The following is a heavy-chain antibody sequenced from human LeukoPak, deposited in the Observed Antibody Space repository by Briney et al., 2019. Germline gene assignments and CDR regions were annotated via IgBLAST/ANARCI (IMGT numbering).Heavy chain of an antibody. D-gene: IGHD3-3*01. Sequence: SETLSLTCTASGGSVSSANYYWSWIRQPPGKGLEWIVYIYYSGTTNYNPSLKSRVTISVDTSKNQFSLKLNSVTAADTAVYYCARDERRTYDFWSGSYQREYYSSGMDVWGQGTTVTVSS. CDR2: IYYSGTT. CDR1: GGSVSSANYY. J-gene: IGHJ6*02. V-gene: IGHV4-61*01. CDR3: ARDERRTYDFWSGSYQREYYSSGMDV.